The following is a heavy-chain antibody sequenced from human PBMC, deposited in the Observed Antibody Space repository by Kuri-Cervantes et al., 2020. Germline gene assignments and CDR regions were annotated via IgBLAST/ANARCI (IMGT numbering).Heavy chain of an antibody. CDR1: GGSFSGYY. V-gene: IGHV4-34*01. CDR3: ARGYRYGSSCVGY. CDR2: INHIGTT. J-gene: IGHJ4*02. Sequence: SETRSLTSAVYGGSFSGYYWSWIRQPQGKGLEWIGEINHIGTTNYNRSLKSRVTISVDTSKNQFSLTLSSVTAADTAVYYCARGYRYGSSCVGYWGQGTLVTVSS. D-gene: IGHD6-13*01.